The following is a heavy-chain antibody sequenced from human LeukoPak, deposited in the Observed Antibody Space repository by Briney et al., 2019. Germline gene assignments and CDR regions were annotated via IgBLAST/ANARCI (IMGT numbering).Heavy chain of an antibody. V-gene: IGHV4-31*03. CDR1: GGSISSGGYY. D-gene: IGHD4-23*01. CDR3: ARVPYGGNPPDY. Sequence: SETLSLTCTVSGGSISSGGYYWSWIRQHPGKGLEWIGYIYYSGSTCYNPSLKSRLIISVDTSKNQFSLKLTSVTAADTAMYYCARVPYGGNPPDYWGQGTPVTVSS. CDR2: IYYSGST. J-gene: IGHJ4*02.